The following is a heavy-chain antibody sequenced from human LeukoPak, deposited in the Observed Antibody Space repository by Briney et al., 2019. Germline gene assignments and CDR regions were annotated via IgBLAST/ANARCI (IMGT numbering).Heavy chain of an antibody. V-gene: IGHV7-4-1*02. J-gene: IGHJ4*02. CDR2: INTNTGNP. D-gene: IGHD3-10*01. CDR1: GYSFVNFG. Sequence: ASVRVSCKASGYSFVNFGISWVRQAPGQGLEWMGWINTNTGNPTYAQGFTGRFVFSVDTSVNTAYLQISSLRTEDTAVYYCARGGYYGGSGTYGFFDYWGQGSLVTVSS. CDR3: ARGGYYGGSGTYGFFDY.